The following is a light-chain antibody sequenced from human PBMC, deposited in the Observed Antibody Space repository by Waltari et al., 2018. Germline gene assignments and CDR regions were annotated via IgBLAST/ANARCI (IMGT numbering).Light chain of an antibody. CDR3: CSYAGSYTWV. Sequence: QSALTQPRSVSGSPGQSVTISCTGTSSDVGGFNSVSWYQQHPGRAPQPMIYDVNKRPSGVPDRFSGSKSGNTASLTISGLQAEDEADYYCCSYAGSYTWVFGGGTKLTVL. V-gene: IGLV2-11*01. CDR1: SSDVGGFNS. J-gene: IGLJ3*02. CDR2: DVN.